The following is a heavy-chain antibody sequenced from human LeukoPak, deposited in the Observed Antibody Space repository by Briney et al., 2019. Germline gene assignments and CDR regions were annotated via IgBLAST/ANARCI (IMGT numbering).Heavy chain of an antibody. CDR3: ARGSSWGPHCSSTSCRRFDP. D-gene: IGHD2-2*01. J-gene: IGHJ5*02. CDR2: INHSGST. Sequence: SETLSLTCAVYGGSFSGYYWSWIRQPPGKGLEWIGEINHSGSTNYNPSLKGRVTISVDTSKNQFSLKLSSVTAADTAVYYCARGSSWGPHCSSTSCRRFDPWGQGTLVTVSS. V-gene: IGHV4-34*01. CDR1: GGSFSGYY.